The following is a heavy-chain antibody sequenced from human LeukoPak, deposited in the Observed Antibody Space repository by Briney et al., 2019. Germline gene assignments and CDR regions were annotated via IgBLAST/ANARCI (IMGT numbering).Heavy chain of an antibody. J-gene: IGHJ4*02. CDR3: ARGDSSGYSYYFDY. CDR2: ISSSSSYI. CDR1: GFTFSSYS. D-gene: IGHD3-22*01. Sequence: GGSLRLSCAASGFTFSSYSMNWVRQAPGKGLEWVSSISSSSSYIYYADSVKGRFTISRHNSKNTLYLQMNSLRAEDTAVYYCARGDSSGYSYYFDYWGQGTLVTVSS. V-gene: IGHV3-21*04.